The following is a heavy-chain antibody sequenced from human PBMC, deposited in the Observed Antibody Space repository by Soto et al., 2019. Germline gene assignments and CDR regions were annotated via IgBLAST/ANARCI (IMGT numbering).Heavy chain of an antibody. D-gene: IGHD1-26*01. V-gene: IGHV3-48*04. J-gene: IGHJ6*02. CDR2: ISSGSSTT. CDR1: GFTFSTYS. CDR3: ARDGRWARYYYYYGMDV. Sequence: GGSLRLSCAASGFTFSTYSMNWVRQAPGKGLEWVSYISSGSSTTFYTDSVKGRFTISRDNAKNTLYLQMNSLRAEDTAVYYCARDGRWARYYYYYGMDVWGQGTTVTVSS.